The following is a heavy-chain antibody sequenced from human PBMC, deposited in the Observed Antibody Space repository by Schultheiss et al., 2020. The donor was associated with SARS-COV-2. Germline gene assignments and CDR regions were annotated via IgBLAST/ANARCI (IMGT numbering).Heavy chain of an antibody. Sequence: SQTLSLTCTVSGDSIDNYYWTWIRQPPGKGLEWIGYISYSGRTNNNPSLKSRVTISLDTSKTQFSLKLSSVTAADTAVYYFARNVYGMDVWGQGTTVTVSS. CDR3: ARNVYGMDV. CDR1: GDSIDNYY. V-gene: IGHV4-59*01. CDR2: ISYSGRT. J-gene: IGHJ6*02.